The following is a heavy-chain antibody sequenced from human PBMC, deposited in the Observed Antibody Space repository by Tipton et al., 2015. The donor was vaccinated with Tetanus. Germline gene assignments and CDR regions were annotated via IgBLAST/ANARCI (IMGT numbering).Heavy chain of an antibody. Sequence: TLSLTCAVYGGSSSSFYWSWIRQPPGGGLEWIGEINQRGTSYNPSLKSRATISVDTSKTQVFLNLTSVTAADTAVYYCARHSLYYYGSERQPRWGQGTLVTVSS. CDR3: ARHSLYYYGSERQPR. J-gene: IGHJ4*02. CDR1: GGSSSSFY. V-gene: IGHV4-34*01. CDR2: INQRGT. D-gene: IGHD3-10*01.